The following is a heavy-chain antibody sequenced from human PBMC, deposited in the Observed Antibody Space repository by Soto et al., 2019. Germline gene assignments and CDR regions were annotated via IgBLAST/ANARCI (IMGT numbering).Heavy chain of an antibody. CDR3: AREEGLLHPYYFYSSMDV. Sequence: SDTLSLTCAVSGYSISSGYYWGWIRQPPGKGLEWIGSIHHIGSTYYNPSLKSRVTISVDTSKNQFSLKLSSVTAADTAVYYCAREEGLLHPYYFYSSMDVWGQGTRVTVSS. CDR2: IHHIGST. J-gene: IGHJ6*02. V-gene: IGHV4-38-2*02. D-gene: IGHD3-22*01. CDR1: GYSISSGYY.